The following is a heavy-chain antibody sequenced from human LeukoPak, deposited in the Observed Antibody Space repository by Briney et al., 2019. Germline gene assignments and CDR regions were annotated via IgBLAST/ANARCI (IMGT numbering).Heavy chain of an antibody. CDR2: IIPIFGTA. Sequence: ASVKVSCKASGGTFSSYAISWVRQAPGQGLEWMGGIIPIFGTANYAQKFQGRVTITTDESTSTAYMELSSLRSEDTAVYYCARDLSDLNAFDIWGQGTMVTVSS. V-gene: IGHV1-69*05. J-gene: IGHJ3*02. CDR1: GGTFSSYA. CDR3: ARDLSDLNAFDI. D-gene: IGHD3-3*01.